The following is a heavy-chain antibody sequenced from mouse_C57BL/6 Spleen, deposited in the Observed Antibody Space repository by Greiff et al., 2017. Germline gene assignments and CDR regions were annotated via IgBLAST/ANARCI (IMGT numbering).Heavy chain of an antibody. CDR1: GFTFTDYY. J-gene: IGHJ4*01. CDR2: IRNKANGYTT. CDR3: ARYSLYYGYDGGCYYAMDY. D-gene: IGHD2-2*01. V-gene: IGHV7-3*01. Sequence: DVMLVESGGGLVQPGGSLSLSCAASGFTFTDYYMSWVRQPPGQALEWLGFIRNKANGYTTEYSASVKGRFTISRDNSQSILYLQMNALRAEDSATYYCARYSLYYGYDGGCYYAMDYWGQGTSVTVSS.